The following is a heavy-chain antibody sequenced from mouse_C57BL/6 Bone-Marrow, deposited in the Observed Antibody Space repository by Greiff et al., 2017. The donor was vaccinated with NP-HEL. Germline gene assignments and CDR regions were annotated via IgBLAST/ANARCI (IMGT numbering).Heavy chain of an antibody. CDR2: ISYDGSN. V-gene: IGHV3-6*01. CDR3: ARDPPLLSSYAMDY. Sequence: EVQVVESGPGLVKPSQSLSLTCSVTGYSITSGYYWNWIRQFPGNKLEWMGYISYDGSNNYNPSLKNRISITRDTSKNQVFLKLNSVTTEDTATYYCARDPPLLSSYAMDYWGQGTSVTVSS. CDR1: GYSITSGYY. J-gene: IGHJ4*01. D-gene: IGHD2-1*01.